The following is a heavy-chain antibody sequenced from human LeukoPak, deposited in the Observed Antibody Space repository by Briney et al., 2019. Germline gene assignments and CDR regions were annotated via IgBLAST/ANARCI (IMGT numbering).Heavy chain of an antibody. J-gene: IGHJ4*02. CDR3: ARTVAGKLVFDD. Sequence: SETLSLTCTVSGGSIGSSSYYWGWIRQPPGKGLEWIGSIYYSGSTYYSPSLKSRVTTSVDTSKNQFSLKLSSVTAADTAMYYCARTVAGKLVFDDWGQGALVTVS. CDR2: IYYSGST. V-gene: IGHV4-39*07. CDR1: GGSIGSSSYY. D-gene: IGHD6-19*01.